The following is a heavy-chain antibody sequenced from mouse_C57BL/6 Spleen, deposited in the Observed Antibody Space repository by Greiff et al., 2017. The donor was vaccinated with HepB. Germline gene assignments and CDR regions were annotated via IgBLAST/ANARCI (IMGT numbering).Heavy chain of an antibody. CDR2: ISNGGGST. CDR1: GFTFSDYY. V-gene: IGHV5-12*01. J-gene: IGHJ4*01. Sequence: EVKVVESGGGLVQPGGSLKLSCAASGFTFSDYYMYWVRQTPEKRLEWVAYISNGGGSTYYPDTVKGRFTISRDNAKNTLYLQMSRLKSEDTAMYYCARQADDYAMDYWGQGTSVTVSS. CDR3: ARQADDYAMDY.